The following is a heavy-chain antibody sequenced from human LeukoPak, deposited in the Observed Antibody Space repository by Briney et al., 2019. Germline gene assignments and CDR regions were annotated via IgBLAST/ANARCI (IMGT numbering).Heavy chain of an antibody. CDR3: AREHHYSSGWHDAFDI. V-gene: IGHV3-72*01. D-gene: IGHD6-19*01. Sequence: GGSLRLSCAASGFTFSDHYMDWGRQAPGKGLEWVGRTRNKANSYTTEYAASVKGRFTISRDDSKNSLYLQMNSLKTEDTAVYYCAREHHYSSGWHDAFDIWGQGTMVTVSS. J-gene: IGHJ3*02. CDR1: GFTFSDHY. CDR2: TRNKANSYTT.